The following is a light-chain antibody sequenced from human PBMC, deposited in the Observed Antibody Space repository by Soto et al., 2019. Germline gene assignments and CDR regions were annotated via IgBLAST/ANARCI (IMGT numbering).Light chain of an antibody. CDR3: QQYTEWPPWT. Sequence: IVMTQSPATLSVSPGERASLSCRASHSVSSNLAWYQQKPGQAPRLLIYAASTRATGIPTRFSGSGSGTEFTLTISSLQPEDFAVYYCQQYTEWPPWTFGQGTKVEIK. CDR2: AAS. V-gene: IGKV3-15*01. CDR1: HSVSSN. J-gene: IGKJ1*01.